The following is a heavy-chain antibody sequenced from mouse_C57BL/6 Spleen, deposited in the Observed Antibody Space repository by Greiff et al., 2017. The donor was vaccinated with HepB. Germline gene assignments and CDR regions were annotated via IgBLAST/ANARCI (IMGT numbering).Heavy chain of an antibody. CDR1: GYAFSSSW. J-gene: IGHJ3*01. V-gene: IGHV1-82*01. D-gene: IGHD2-4*01. CDR2: IYPGDGDT. Sequence: VKLQQSGPELVKPGASVKISCKASGYAFSSSWMNWVKQRPGKGLEWIGRIYPGDGDTNYNGKFKGKATLTADKSSSTAYMQLSSLTSEDSAVYFCARRSPYDYDGAWFAYWGQGTLVTVSA. CDR3: ARRSPYDYDGAWFAY.